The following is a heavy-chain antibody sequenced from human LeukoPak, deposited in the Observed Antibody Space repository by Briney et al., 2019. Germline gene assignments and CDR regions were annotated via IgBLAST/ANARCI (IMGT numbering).Heavy chain of an antibody. CDR3: HSSGYYPLFDY. CDR1: GFTFSSYA. D-gene: IGHD3-22*01. Sequence: GGSLRLSCAASGFTFSSYAMSWVRQAPGKGLEWVSYISSSGSTIYYADSVKGRFTISRDNAKNSLYLQMNSLRAEDTAVYYCHSSGYYPLFDYWGQGTLVTVSS. V-gene: IGHV3-48*04. CDR2: ISSSGSTI. J-gene: IGHJ4*02.